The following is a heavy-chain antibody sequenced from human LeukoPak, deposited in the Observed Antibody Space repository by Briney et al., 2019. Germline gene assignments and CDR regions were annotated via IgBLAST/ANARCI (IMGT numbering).Heavy chain of an antibody. J-gene: IGHJ6*02. CDR2: IKQDGSEK. CDR1: GFTFRDYW. Sequence: GGSLTLSCTASGFTFRDYWMSWVRQTPEKGLEWVANIKQDGSEKVYWDSVKGRFTISRDNAQTSLYLHMNSLRAEDTAVYYCARDPYSSSWSYGMDVWGQGTTVTVSS. CDR3: ARDPYSSSWSYGMDV. V-gene: IGHV3-7*05. D-gene: IGHD6-13*01.